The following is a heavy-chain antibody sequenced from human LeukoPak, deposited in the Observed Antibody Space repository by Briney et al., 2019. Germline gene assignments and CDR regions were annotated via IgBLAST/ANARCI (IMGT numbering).Heavy chain of an antibody. CDR1: GFTFSSYA. Sequence: GGSLRLSCAASGFTFSSYAMSWVRQAPGKGLEWVSSIDTSRDFIYYADSVRGRFTISRDNAKNSLYLQMNSLRAADTAVYYCSRGTSRWPRIATIFMDVWGKGTTVTVSS. CDR2: IDTSRDFI. J-gene: IGHJ6*03. V-gene: IGHV3-21*01. CDR3: SRGTSRWPRIATIFMDV. D-gene: IGHD2-2*01.